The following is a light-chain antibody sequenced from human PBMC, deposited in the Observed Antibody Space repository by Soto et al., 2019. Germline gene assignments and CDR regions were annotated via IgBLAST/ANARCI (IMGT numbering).Light chain of an antibody. V-gene: IGLV2-23*02. CDR3: CSYAGSPTFVI. Sequence: QSALTQPASVSGSPGQSITIRCTGASSDVGSYNLVSWYQQHPGKAPKLMIYEVSRRPSGISNRFSGSKSGNTASLTISGLQAEDEADYYCCSYAGSPTFVIFGGGTKLTVL. J-gene: IGLJ2*01. CDR1: SSDVGSYNL. CDR2: EVS.